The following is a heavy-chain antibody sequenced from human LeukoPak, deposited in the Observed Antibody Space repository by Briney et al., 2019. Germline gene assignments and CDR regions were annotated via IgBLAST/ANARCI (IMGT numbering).Heavy chain of an antibody. D-gene: IGHD4/OR15-4a*01. CDR2: IDHTDSYT. CDR1: GYSFTSYW. CDR3: ARRADHLLTSWFVP. Sequence: AESLQLYCKGSGYSFTSYWITWVRQMPGKGLEWMGRIDHTDSYTNYSPSFQGHVTLSADKSINTAYLQWSSLKASDTAMYYCARRADHLLTSWFVPWGDRTLFTVSS. J-gene: IGHJ5*02. V-gene: IGHV5-10-1*01.